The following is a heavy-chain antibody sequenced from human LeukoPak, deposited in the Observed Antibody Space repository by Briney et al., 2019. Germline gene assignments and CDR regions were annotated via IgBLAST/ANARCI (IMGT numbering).Heavy chain of an antibody. V-gene: IGHV3-21*01. CDR1: GFTFSSYS. Sequence: GGSLRLSCAASGFTFSSYSMNWVRQAPGEGLEWVSSISSTSSYIYYADSVKGRFTISRDNAKSSLYLQMNSLRAEDTAVYYCARARGSFSFDSWGQGTLVTVSS. D-gene: IGHD1-26*01. CDR3: ARARGSFSFDS. J-gene: IGHJ4*02. CDR2: ISSTSSYI.